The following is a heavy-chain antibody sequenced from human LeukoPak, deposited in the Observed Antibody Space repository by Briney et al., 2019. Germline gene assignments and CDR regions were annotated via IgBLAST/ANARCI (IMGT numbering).Heavy chain of an antibody. CDR3: AKDMVVWFGEFAFDY. Sequence: GGSLRLSCAASGFTFSSYAMSWVRQAPGKGLEWVSAISGSGGSTYYADSVKGRFTISRGNSKNTLYLQMNSLRAEDTALYYCAKDMVVWFGEFAFDYWGQGILVTVSS. J-gene: IGHJ4*02. D-gene: IGHD3-10*01. CDR1: GFTFSSYA. CDR2: ISGSGGST. V-gene: IGHV3-23*01.